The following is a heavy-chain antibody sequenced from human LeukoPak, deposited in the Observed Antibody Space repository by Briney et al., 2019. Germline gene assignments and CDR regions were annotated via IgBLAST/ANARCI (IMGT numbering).Heavy chain of an antibody. J-gene: IGHJ4*02. CDR2: IIPIFGTA. CDR1: GGTFSSYA. D-gene: IGHD3-22*01. CDR3: ARDPSEGDYYDSSGYDY. V-gene: IGHV1-69*13. Sequence: ASVKVSCKASGGTFSSYAIGWVRQAPGQGLEWMGGIIPIFGTANYAQKFQGRVTITADESTSTAYMELSSLRSEDTAVYYCARDPSEGDYYDSSGYDYWGQGTLVTVSS.